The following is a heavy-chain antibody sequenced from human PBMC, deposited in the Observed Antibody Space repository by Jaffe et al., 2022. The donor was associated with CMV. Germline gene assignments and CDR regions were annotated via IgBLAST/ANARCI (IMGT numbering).Heavy chain of an antibody. CDR3: ARTTVVAAAGIETPRGFGLDY. J-gene: IGHJ4*02. Sequence: QVQLQQWGAGLLKPSETLSLTCAVYGGSFSGYYWSWIRQPPGKGLEWIGEINHSGSTNYNPSLKSRVTISVDTSKNQFSLKLSSVTAADTAVYYCARTTVVAAAGIETPRGFGLDYWGQGTLVTVSS. CDR1: GGSFSGYY. V-gene: IGHV4-34*01. CDR2: INHSGST. D-gene: IGHD6-13*01.